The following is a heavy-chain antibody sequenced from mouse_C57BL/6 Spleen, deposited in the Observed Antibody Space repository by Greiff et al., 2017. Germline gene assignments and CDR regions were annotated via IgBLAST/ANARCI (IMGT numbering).Heavy chain of an antibody. Sequence: QVQLQQPGTELVKPGASVKLSCKASGYTFTSYWMHWVKQRPGQGLEWIGNINPSNGGTNYNEKFKSKATLTVDKSSITAYMQLSSMTSEDSAVYECAGKWDGDYAMDYWGQGTSVTVSS. CDR1: GYTFTSYW. CDR3: AGKWDGDYAMDY. J-gene: IGHJ4*01. V-gene: IGHV1-53*01. D-gene: IGHD4-1*01. CDR2: INPSNGGT.